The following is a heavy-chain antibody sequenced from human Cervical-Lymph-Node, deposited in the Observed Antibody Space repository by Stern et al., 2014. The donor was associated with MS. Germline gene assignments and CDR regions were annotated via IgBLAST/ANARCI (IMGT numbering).Heavy chain of an antibody. CDR3: AHSRVKYCRGGTCYSSLFDY. CDR1: GFSVATAGVG. CDR2: IYWDDDK. V-gene: IGHV2-5*02. Sequence: QVTLRESGPTLVKPTQTVTLTCTLSGFSVATAGVGVGWIRQPPGKGLEWLALIYWDDDKLYSPSLKNRLTIIKDTSKNQVVLTMTNVDPVDTATYYCAHSRVKYCRGGTCYSSLFDYWGQGTLVTVSS. D-gene: IGHD2-15*01. J-gene: IGHJ4*02.